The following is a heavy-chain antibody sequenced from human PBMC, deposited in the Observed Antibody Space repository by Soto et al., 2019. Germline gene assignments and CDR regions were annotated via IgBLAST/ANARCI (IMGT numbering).Heavy chain of an antibody. V-gene: IGHV4-59*01. CDR2: IYYSGST. CDR3: ASIYYDSSGYYYFDY. D-gene: IGHD3-22*01. Sequence: SETLSLTCTVSGGSISSYYWSWIRQPPGKGLEWIGYIYYSGSTNYNPSLKSRVTISVDTSKNQFSLKLSSVTAADTAVYYCASIYYDSSGYYYFDYWGQGTLVTVSS. CDR1: GGSISSYY. J-gene: IGHJ4*02.